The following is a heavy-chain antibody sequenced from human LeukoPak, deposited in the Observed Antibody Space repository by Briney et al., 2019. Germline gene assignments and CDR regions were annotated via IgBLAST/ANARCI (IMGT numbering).Heavy chain of an antibody. CDR3: ARHVRAWGWGVMDV. CDR2: IYHSGST. D-gene: IGHD3-10*01. J-gene: IGHJ6*03. Sequence: PSETLSLTCAVSGYSISSGYYWGWIRQPPGKGLEWIGSIYHSGSTYYNPSLKSRVTISVDTSKNQFSLKLSSVTAADTAVYCFARHVRAWGWGVMDVWGKGTTVTVSS. CDR1: GYSISSGYY. V-gene: IGHV4-38-2*01.